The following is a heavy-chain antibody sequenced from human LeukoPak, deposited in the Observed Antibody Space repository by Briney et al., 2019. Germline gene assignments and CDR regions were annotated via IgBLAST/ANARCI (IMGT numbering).Heavy chain of an antibody. V-gene: IGHV3-30*04. Sequence: GGSLRLSCAASGFTFSSYVMHWVRQAPGKGLEWVAIISYDGSNEYYADSVKGRFTISRDNSKNTLYLQMNSLRAADTAVYYCASGRTDIVVVPATLRNYYFDYWGQGTLVTVSS. CDR3: ASGRTDIVVVPATLRNYYFDY. J-gene: IGHJ4*02. CDR2: ISYDGSNE. CDR1: GFTFSSYV. D-gene: IGHD2-2*01.